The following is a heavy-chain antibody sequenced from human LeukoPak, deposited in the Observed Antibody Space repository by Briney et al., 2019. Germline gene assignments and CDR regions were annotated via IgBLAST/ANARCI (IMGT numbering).Heavy chain of an antibody. CDR3: AKDAVGYSWVNWFDP. V-gene: IGHV3-30*02. D-gene: IGHD5-18*01. Sequence: GGSLRLSCAASGFTFSSYAMRWVRQAPGKGLEWVVFIRYDGSNKYYADSVKGRFTISRDNSKNTLYLQMNSLRAEDTAVYYCAKDAVGYSWVNWFDPWGQGTLVTVSS. J-gene: IGHJ5*02. CDR2: IRYDGSNK. CDR1: GFTFSSYA.